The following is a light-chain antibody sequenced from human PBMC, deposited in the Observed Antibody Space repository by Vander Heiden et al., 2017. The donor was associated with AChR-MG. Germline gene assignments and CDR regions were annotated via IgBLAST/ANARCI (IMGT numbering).Light chain of an antibody. V-gene: IGKV1-39*01. J-gene: IGKJ1*01. CDR2: SAS. CDR3: QQSYSIPWT. CDR1: QSSSNY. Sequence: DIQMTQSPPSLSASAGDRVTITCRASQSSSNYLNWYQQKPGKAPKLLIYSASSLQTGVPARFSGRGSGTIFTLTISSLQAEDFATYYCQQSYSIPWTFGQGTKVEIK.